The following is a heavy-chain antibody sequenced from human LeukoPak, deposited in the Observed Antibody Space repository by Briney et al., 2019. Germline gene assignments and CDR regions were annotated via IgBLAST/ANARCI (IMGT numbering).Heavy chain of an antibody. V-gene: IGHV1-69*04. CDR2: IIPILGIA. J-gene: IGHJ4*02. CDR1: GGTFSSYA. Sequence: ASVKVSCKASGGTFSSYAISWVRQAPGQGLEWMGRIIPILGIANYAQKFQGRVTIPADKSTSTAYMELSSLRSEDTAVYYCARCFGSPILGQYYFDYWGQGTLVTVSS. CDR3: ARCFGSPILGQYYFDY. D-gene: IGHD2-8*02.